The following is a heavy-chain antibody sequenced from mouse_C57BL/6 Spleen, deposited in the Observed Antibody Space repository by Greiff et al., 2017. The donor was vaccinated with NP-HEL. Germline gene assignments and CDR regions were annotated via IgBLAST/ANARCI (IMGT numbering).Heavy chain of an antibody. V-gene: IGHV1-50*01. Sequence: QVQLQQPGAELVKPGASVKLSCKASGYTFTSYWMQWVKQRPGQGLEWIGEIDPSDSYTNYNQKFKGKATLTVDTSSSTAYMQLSSLTSEDSAVYYCARVTAPLDYWGQGTTLTVSS. J-gene: IGHJ2*01. CDR1: GYTFTSYW. CDR3: ARVTAPLDY. D-gene: IGHD2-1*01. CDR2: IDPSDSYT.